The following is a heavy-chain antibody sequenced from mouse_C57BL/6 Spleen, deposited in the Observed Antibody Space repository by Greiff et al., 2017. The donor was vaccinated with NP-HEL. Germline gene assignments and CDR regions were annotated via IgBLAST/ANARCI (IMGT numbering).Heavy chain of an antibody. CDR3: ARSAQATPDY. CDR2: IDPSDSYT. V-gene: IGHV1-69*01. CDR1: GYTFTSYW. D-gene: IGHD3-2*02. J-gene: IGHJ2*01. Sequence: QVQLQQPGAELVMPGASVKLSCKASGYTFTSYWMHWVKQRPGQGLEWIGEIDPSDSYTNYNQKFKGKSTLTVDKSSSTAYMRLSSLTSEDSAVYYCARSAQATPDYWGQGTTLTVSS.